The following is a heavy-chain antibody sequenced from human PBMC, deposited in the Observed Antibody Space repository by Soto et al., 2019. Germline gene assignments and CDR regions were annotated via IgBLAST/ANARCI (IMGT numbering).Heavy chain of an antibody. CDR2: ISDSNGAT. J-gene: IGHJ4*02. Sequence: PGGSLRLSRASSGFAFSDYAMTWVRQAPGKGLEWVSDISDSNGATHYAESVKGRFTISRDDSKNRLYLQMDRLRAEDAAVYYCAKGRTFFDFWGQGTLVTVSS. V-gene: IGHV3-23*01. CDR3: AKGRTFFDF. CDR1: GFAFSDYA.